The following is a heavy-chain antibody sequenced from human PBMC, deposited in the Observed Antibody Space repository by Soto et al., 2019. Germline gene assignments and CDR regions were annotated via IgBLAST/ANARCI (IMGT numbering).Heavy chain of an antibody. CDR2: FDPEDGET. Sequence: EASVKVSCKVSGYTLTELSMHWVRQAPGKGLEWMGGFDPEDGETIYAQKFQGRVTMTEDTSTDTAYMELSSLRSEDTAVYYCALKSGYYGGRFDPWGQGTLVTVSS. CDR3: ALKSGYYGGRFDP. D-gene: IGHD3-3*01. J-gene: IGHJ5*02. CDR1: GYTLTELS. V-gene: IGHV1-24*01.